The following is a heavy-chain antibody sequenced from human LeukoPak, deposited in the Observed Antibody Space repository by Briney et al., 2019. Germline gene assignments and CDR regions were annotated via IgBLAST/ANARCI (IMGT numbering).Heavy chain of an antibody. CDR2: IYYSGST. CDR3: ARSTYCGGDCYWGLRYYFDY. D-gene: IGHD2-21*02. V-gene: IGHV4-59*08. J-gene: IGHJ4*02. Sequence: PSETLSLTCTVSGGSISSYYWSWIRQPPGKGLEWIGYIYYSGSTNYNPSLRSRVTISVDTSKNQFSLKLSSVTAADTAVYYCARSTYCGGDCYWGLRYYFDYWGQGTLVTVSS. CDR1: GGSISSYY.